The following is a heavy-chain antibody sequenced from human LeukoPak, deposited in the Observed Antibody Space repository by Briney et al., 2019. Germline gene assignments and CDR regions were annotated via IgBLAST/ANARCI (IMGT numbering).Heavy chain of an antibody. CDR1: GGSISSYY. V-gene: IGHV4-59*01. CDR3: ARDTTYYYGSGSYYSDY. CDR2: IYYSGST. J-gene: IGHJ4*02. D-gene: IGHD3-10*01. Sequence: PSETLSLTCTVSGGSISSYYWSWIRQPPGKGLEWIGYIYYSGSTNYNPSLKSRVTISVDTSKNQFSLKLSSVTAADTAVYYCARDTTYYYGSGSYYSDYWGQGTLVTVSS.